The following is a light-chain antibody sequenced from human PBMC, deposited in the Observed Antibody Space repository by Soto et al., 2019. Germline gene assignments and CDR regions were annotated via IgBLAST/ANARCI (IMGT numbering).Light chain of an antibody. Sequence: EIVLAQSPSTLSLSPGERATLSCRASQSVSSYLAWYQQKPGQAPRLLIYDASNRATGIPARFSGSGSGTDFTLTISSLQSEDFALYYCQQYNDWPLTFGQGTKVDI. V-gene: IGKV3-11*01. CDR2: DAS. CDR3: QQYNDWPLT. CDR1: QSVSSY. J-gene: IGKJ1*01.